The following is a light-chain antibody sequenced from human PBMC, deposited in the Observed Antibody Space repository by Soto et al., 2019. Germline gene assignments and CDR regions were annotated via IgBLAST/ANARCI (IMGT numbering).Light chain of an antibody. Sequence: EIVMTQSPATLSVSPGERATLSCRASQSVSSNLAWYQQKPGQAPSLLIYSAFTRATGIPARFSGTGSGTEFTLTISSLQSEDFALYYCQQYNDWPLTFGQGTKVDIK. CDR3: QQYNDWPLT. J-gene: IGKJ1*01. CDR2: SAF. CDR1: QSVSSN. V-gene: IGKV3-15*01.